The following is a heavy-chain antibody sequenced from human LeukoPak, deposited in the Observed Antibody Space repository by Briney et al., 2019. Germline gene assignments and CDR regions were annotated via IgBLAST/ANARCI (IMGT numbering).Heavy chain of an antibody. V-gene: IGHV4-34*01. CDR1: GGSFSGYY. D-gene: IGHD4-17*01. Sequence: PSETLSLTCAVYGGSFSGYYWSWIRQPPGKGLEWIGEINHSGSTNYNPSLKSRVTISVDTSKNQFSLKLSSVTAADTAVYYCARGVSYYGDYDYMDVWGKGTTVTISS. CDR3: ARGVSYYGDYDYMDV. CDR2: INHSGST. J-gene: IGHJ6*03.